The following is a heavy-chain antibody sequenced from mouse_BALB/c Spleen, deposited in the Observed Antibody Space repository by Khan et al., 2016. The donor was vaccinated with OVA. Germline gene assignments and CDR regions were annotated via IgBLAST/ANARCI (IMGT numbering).Heavy chain of an antibody. CDR3: ARAYYRYDGYYAMDY. CDR2: IWGGGGT. V-gene: IGHV2-6-4*01. D-gene: IGHD2-14*01. Sequence: VQLKASGPGLVVPSQSLSITCTVSGFSLSRYNIHWIRQPPGKGLEWLGMIWGGGGTDYNSTLKSRLSISKDNSKSQVFLKMNSLQTDDTAMYYCARAYYRYDGYYAMDYWGQGTSVTVSS. J-gene: IGHJ4*01. CDR1: GFSLSRYN.